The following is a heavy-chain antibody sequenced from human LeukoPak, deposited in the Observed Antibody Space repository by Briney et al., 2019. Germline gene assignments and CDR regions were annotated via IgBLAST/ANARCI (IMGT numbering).Heavy chain of an antibody. CDR1: GFTFSSYG. CDR3: AKGEDSSSWYAVDV. J-gene: IGHJ6*04. Sequence: GGSPRLSCAASGFTFSSYGMHWVRQAPGKGLEWVAFIRYDGSNKYYADSVKGRLTISRDNSKNTLYLQMNSLRAEDTAVYYCAKGEDSSSWYAVDVWGKGTTVTVSS. CDR2: IRYDGSNK. D-gene: IGHD6-13*01. V-gene: IGHV3-30*02.